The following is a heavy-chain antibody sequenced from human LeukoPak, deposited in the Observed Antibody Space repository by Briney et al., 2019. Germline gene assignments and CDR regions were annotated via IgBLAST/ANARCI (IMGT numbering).Heavy chain of an antibody. V-gene: IGHV3-21*01. CDR2: ISSSSSYI. CDR1: GFTFSSYS. CDR3: ARVAPYYDFWSGYYIAFDY. D-gene: IGHD3-3*01. Sequence: GGSLRLSCAASGFTFSSYSMNWVRQAPGKGLEWVSSISSSSSYICYADSVKGRFTISRDNAKNSLYLQMNSLRAEDTAVYYCARVAPYYDFWSGYYIAFDYWGQGTLVTVSS. J-gene: IGHJ4*02.